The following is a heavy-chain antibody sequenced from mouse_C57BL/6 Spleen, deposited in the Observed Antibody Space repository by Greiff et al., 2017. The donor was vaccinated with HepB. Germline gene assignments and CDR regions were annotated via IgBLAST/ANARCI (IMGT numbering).Heavy chain of an antibody. Sequence: EVKLQESGPGLVKPSQSLSLTCSVTGYSITSGYYWNWIRQFPGNKLEWMGYISYDGSNNYNPSLKNRISITRDTSKNQFFLKLNSVTTEDTATYYCARDGRDYYRFTRAYWGQGTLVTVSA. CDR1: GYSITSGYY. CDR3: ARDGRDYYRFTRAY. D-gene: IGHD2-1*01. V-gene: IGHV3-6*01. J-gene: IGHJ3*01. CDR2: ISYDGSN.